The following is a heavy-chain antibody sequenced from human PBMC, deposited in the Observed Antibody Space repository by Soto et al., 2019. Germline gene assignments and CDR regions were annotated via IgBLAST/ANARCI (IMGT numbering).Heavy chain of an antibody. CDR2: INPNSGGT. Sequence: ASVKVSCKASGYTFTGYYMHWVRQAPGQGLEWMGWINPNSGGTNYAQKFQGRVTMTRDTSISTAYMELSRLRSDDTAVYYCARDNKPDYGDYWFDPWGQGTLVTVS. CDR1: GYTFTGYY. CDR3: ARDNKPDYGDYWFDP. V-gene: IGHV1-2*02. D-gene: IGHD4-17*01. J-gene: IGHJ5*02.